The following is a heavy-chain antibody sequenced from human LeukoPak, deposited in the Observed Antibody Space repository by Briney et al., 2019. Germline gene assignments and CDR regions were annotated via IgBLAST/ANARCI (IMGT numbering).Heavy chain of an antibody. D-gene: IGHD3-16*02. CDR3: ARGTDVWGSYRYLPFDY. J-gene: IGHJ4*02. CDR1: GFTFDDYG. V-gene: IGHV3-20*01. Sequence: GGSLRLSCAASGFTFDDYGMSWVRQAPGKGLVWVSGINWNGGSTGYADSVKGRFTISRDNAKNSLYLQMNSLRAEDTALYHCARGTDVWGSYRYLPFDYWGQGTLVTVSS. CDR2: INWNGGST.